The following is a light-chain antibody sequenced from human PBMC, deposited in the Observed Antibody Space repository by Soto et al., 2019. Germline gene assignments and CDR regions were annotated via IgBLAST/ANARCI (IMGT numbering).Light chain of an antibody. V-gene: IGLV2-14*03. CDR2: DVS. CDR1: SSDVGGYKY. J-gene: IGLJ2*01. CDR3: SSYTSSNTLYVV. Sequence: QSALTQPAPVSGSPGQSITISCTGTSSDVGGYKYVSWYQQHPGKAPKLMIYDVSNRPSGVSDRFSGSKSGNTASLTISGLQAEDEADYYCSSYTSSNTLYVVFGGGTKLTVL.